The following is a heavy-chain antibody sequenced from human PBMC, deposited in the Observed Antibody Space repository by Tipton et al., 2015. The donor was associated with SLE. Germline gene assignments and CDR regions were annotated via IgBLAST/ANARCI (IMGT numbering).Heavy chain of an antibody. D-gene: IGHD1-1*01. CDR2: IYHSESP. CDR1: GGSISSYY. V-gene: IGHV4-59*12. CDR3: ARGVLRPFDY. J-gene: IGHJ4*02. Sequence: TLSLTCTVSGGSISSYYWSWIRQPPGKGLEWIGDIYHSESPNYNPSLKSRVTISIDKSKNQFSLKLTSVTAADTAVYYCARGVLRPFDYWGQGTLVTVSS.